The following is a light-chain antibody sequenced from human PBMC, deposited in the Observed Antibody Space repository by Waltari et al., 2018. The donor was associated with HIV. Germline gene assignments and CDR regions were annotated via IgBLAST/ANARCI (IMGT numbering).Light chain of an antibody. Sequence: QSVLTQPPSVSGTPGQNVTISCSGSSSNIGSNIVNWYQQLPGAAPKLLIYRNYQRPSGVPDRFSGSKSGTSASLAISGLQSADEADYYCAAWDDSLNGMFGGGTRLTVL. CDR1: SSNIGSNI. CDR2: RNY. J-gene: IGLJ3*02. CDR3: AAWDDSLNGM. V-gene: IGLV1-44*01.